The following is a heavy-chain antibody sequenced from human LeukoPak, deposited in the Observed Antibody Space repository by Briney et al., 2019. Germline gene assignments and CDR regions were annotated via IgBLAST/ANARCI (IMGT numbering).Heavy chain of an antibody. CDR2: IYYSGST. J-gene: IGHJ4*02. CDR3: ARLDIMITFGGVIVD. V-gene: IGHV4-39*01. D-gene: IGHD3-16*02. CDR1: GGSISSSSYY. Sequence: PSEPLSLTCTVSGGSISSSSYYWGWIRQPPGKGLEWIGSIYYSGSTYYNPSLKSRVTISVDTSKNQFSLKLSSVTAADTAVYYCARLDIMITFGGVIVDWGQGTLVTVSS.